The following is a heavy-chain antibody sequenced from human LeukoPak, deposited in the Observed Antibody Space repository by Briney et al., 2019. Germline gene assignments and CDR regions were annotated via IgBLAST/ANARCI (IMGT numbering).Heavy chain of an antibody. CDR3: ARGGYSYGYKWFDP. Sequence: GGSLTLSCVASGFTFKNSWMHWVRQAPGRGLGWVSRMDADGSNTHYVDSVKGRFTISRDNAKDTLYLQMNSLRVKDTAVYYCARGGYSYGYKWFDPWGQGTLVTVSS. CDR2: MDADGSNT. J-gene: IGHJ5*02. V-gene: IGHV3-74*01. D-gene: IGHD5-18*01. CDR1: GFTFKNSW.